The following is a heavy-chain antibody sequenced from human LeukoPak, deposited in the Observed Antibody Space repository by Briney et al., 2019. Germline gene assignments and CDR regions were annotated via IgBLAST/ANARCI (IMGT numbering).Heavy chain of an antibody. D-gene: IGHD1-1*01. Sequence: GRSLRLSCAASGFTFSSYGMHWVRQAPGKGLEWVAVIWYDGSNKYYADSVKGRFTISRDNSKNTLYLQMNSLRAEDTAAYYCARARWNGVYYFDYWGQGTLVTVSS. J-gene: IGHJ4*02. CDR1: GFTFSSYG. CDR2: IWYDGSNK. V-gene: IGHV3-33*01. CDR3: ARARWNGVYYFDY.